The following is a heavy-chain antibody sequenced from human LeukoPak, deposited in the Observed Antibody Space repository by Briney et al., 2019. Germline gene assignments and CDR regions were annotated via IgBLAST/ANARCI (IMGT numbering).Heavy chain of an antibody. CDR3: ARHGISYTWRFEP. CDR1: GGSISNYY. D-gene: IGHD1-1*01. J-gene: IGHJ5*02. CDR2: FDYSGGT. V-gene: IGHV4-59*08. Sequence: SETLSLTCTVSGGSISNYYWNWIRQPPGKGLEWIGSFDYSGGTNYNPSLKSRVTISADTSKNQFYLKMSSVGAADTAVYYCARHGISYTWRFEPWGQGTLVTVSS.